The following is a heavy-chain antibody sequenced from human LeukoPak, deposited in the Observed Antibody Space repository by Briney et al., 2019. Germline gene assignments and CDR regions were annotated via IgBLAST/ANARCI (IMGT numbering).Heavy chain of an antibody. CDR3: AKDGSWSCTD. D-gene: IGHD2-8*02. CDR1: GFTFSSSA. Sequence: GGSLRLSCGASGFTFSSSAMHWVRQGPGKGLEWAAYIAHHGNNKYYADSVKGRFTISRGNSKGSLYLQMNSLRADDTAVYYCAKDGSWSCTDWGQGTLVRVSS. V-gene: IGHV3-30*02. J-gene: IGHJ4*02. CDR2: IAHHGNNK.